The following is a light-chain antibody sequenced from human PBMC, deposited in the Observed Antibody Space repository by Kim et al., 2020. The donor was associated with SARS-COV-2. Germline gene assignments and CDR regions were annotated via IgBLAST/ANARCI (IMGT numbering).Light chain of an antibody. Sequence: TQTTSCTRSRGSIASTYVKWYQQRPGSSPNTVIYEDNQRPSGVPDRFSGSIDSSSNSASLTISGLKTEDEAEYYCQSYDSSNLVFGGGTQLTVL. J-gene: IGLJ3*02. CDR2: EDN. CDR1: RGSIASTY. CDR3: QSYDSSNLV. V-gene: IGLV6-57*01.